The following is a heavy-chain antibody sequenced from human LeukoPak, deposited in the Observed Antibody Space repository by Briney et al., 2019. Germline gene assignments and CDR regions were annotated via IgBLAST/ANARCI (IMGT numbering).Heavy chain of an antibody. J-gene: IGHJ5*02. CDR2: TYYRSKWYN. D-gene: IGHD6-6*01. V-gene: IGHV6-1*01. Sequence: SQTLSLTCAISGDSVPSKNAAWNWIRQSPSRGLEWLGRTYYRSKWYNDYAVSVKSRITINPDTSKNQFSLQLKSVTPEDTAVYYCARDRERRSYSSSSSLHNWFDPWGQGTLVTVSS. CDR1: GDSVPSKNAA. CDR3: ARDRERRSYSSSSSLHNWFDP.